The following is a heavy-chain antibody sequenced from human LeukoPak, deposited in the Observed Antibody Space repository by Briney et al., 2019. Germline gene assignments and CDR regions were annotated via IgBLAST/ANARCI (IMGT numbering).Heavy chain of an antibody. D-gene: IGHD3-22*01. J-gene: IGHJ6*02. CDR3: AVYYDSSGYPSGPYYYYGMDV. CDR2: IYPGDSDT. CDR1: GYDFTSYW. V-gene: IGHV5-51*01. Sequence: GESLKISCQVSGYDFTSYWIGWVRQMPGKGLEWMGIIYPGDSDTRYSPSFQGQVTISADKSISTAYLQWSSLKASDTAMYYCAVYYDSSGYPSGPYYYYGMDVWGQGTTVTVSS.